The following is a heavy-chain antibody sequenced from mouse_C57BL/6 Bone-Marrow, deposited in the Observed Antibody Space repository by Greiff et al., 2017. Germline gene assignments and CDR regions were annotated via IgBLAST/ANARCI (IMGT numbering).Heavy chain of an antibody. V-gene: IGHV14-1*01. Sequence: VQLQQSGAELVRPGASVKLSCTASGFNFKDYYMHWVKQRPEQGLEWIGRIDPEDGDTEYAPKFQGKATMTADTSSNTTYLQLSRLTSEDTAVYYCALYSNYVAYWGQGTLVTVSA. J-gene: IGHJ3*01. D-gene: IGHD2-5*01. CDR2: IDPEDGDT. CDR1: GFNFKDYY. CDR3: ALYSNYVAY.